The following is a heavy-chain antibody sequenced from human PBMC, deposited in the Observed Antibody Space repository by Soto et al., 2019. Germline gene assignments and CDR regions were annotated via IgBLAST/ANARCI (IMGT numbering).Heavy chain of an antibody. CDR3: ARDGSGRPETI. CDR2: IYNSGST. J-gene: IGHJ3*02. D-gene: IGHD3-10*01. Sequence: SETLSLTCTVSGGFIWGWIRQSPDKGLEWIGYIYNSGSTNYNPSLKSRVTISVDTSKNQFSLKLSSVTAADTAVYYCARDGSGRPETIWGQGTMVTVSS. CDR1: GGFI. V-gene: IGHV4-59*01.